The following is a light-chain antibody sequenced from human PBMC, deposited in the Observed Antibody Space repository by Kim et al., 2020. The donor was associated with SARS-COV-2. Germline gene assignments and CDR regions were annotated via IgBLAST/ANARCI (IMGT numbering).Light chain of an antibody. CDR1: QFVSSS. J-gene: IGKJ5*01. V-gene: IGKV3-15*01. Sequence: SPGESVTLSCRASQFVSSSLAWYQQKPGQAPRLLIYGASTRATGIPARFSGSGSGTEFTLTISSLQSEDFALYFCQQYNLWPPITFGQGTRLEIK. CDR3: QQYNLWPPIT. CDR2: GAS.